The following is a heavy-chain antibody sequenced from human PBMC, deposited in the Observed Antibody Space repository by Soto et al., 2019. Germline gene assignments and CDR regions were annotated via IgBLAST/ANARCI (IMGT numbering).Heavy chain of an antibody. J-gene: IGHJ5*02. V-gene: IGHV4-31*03. CDR3: ARETYGDYVGYFDP. Sequence: SETLSLTCTVSGGSISSGGYYWSWIRQHPGTGLEWIGYISYSGSTYYNPSLKSRFTISVDTSKNQFSLILSSVTAADTAVYYCARETYGDYVGYFDPWGQGIQVTVSS. D-gene: IGHD4-17*01. CDR2: ISYSGST. CDR1: GGSISSGGYY.